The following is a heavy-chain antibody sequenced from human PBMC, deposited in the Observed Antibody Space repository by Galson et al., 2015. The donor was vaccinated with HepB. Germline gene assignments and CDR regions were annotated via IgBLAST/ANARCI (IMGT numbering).Heavy chain of an antibody. D-gene: IGHD3-22*01. J-gene: IGHJ5*02. CDR3: ATSDYDSSGYPLNWFDP. Sequence: SLRLSCAASGFTVSSNYMSWVRQAPGKGLEWVSLIYSDGRTYYADSVKGRFTISRDNSKNTLYLQMNSLRAEDTAVYYCATSDYDSSGYPLNWFDPWGQGTLVTVSS. CDR2: IYSDGRT. V-gene: IGHV3-66*01. CDR1: GFTVSSNY.